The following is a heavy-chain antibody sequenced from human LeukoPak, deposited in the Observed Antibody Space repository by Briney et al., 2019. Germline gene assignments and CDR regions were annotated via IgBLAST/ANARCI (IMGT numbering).Heavy chain of an antibody. CDR2: IYYSGST. Sequence: SETLSLTCTVSGGSISSYYWSWIRQPPGKGLEWIGYIYYSGSTNYNPSLKSRVTISVDTSKNQFSLKLSSVTAADTAAYYCAREGSSSSWDYWGQGTLVTVSS. CDR3: AREGSSSSWDY. V-gene: IGHV4-59*01. CDR1: GGSISSYY. J-gene: IGHJ4*02. D-gene: IGHD6-13*01.